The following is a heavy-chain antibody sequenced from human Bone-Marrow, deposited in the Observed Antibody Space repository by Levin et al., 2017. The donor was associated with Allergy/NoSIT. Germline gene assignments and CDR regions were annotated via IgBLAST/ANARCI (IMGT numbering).Heavy chain of an antibody. Sequence: HAGGSLRLSCAASGFAFSNYGIHWVRQAPGKGLEWVAVMSDDERHKYHADSVKGRFTISRDNSKNTLYLHMNSLRPEDTAIYYCARDPSVYGLALGGFDLWGQGTLVTVSS. CDR2: MSDDERHK. CDR3: ARDPSVYGLALGGFDL. V-gene: IGHV3-30*03. CDR1: GFAFSNYG. J-gene: IGHJ5*02. D-gene: IGHD1-14*01.